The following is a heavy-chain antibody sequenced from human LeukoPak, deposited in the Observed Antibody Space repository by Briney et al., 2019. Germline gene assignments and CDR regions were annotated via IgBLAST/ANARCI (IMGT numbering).Heavy chain of an antibody. V-gene: IGHV3-20*04. Sequence: GGSLRLSCAASGFTFDDYGLSWVRQAPGKGLEWVSGINWNGGGTGYADSVKGRFTVPRDNAKNSLYLQMNSLRAEDTAVYYCARDRYYDSFGYYTGDPWGQGTLVTVSS. D-gene: IGHD3-22*01. CDR1: GFTFDDYG. CDR3: ARDRYYDSFGYYTGDP. J-gene: IGHJ5*02. CDR2: INWNGGGT.